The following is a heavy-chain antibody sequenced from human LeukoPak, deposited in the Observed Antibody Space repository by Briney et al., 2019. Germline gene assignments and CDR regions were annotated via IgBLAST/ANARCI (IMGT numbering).Heavy chain of an antibody. J-gene: IGHJ5*02. Sequence: SVKVSCKASGGTFSSYAISWVRQAPGQGLEWMGGIIPIFGTANYAQKFQGRVTITTDESTSTAYMELSSLRSEDTAVYYCARGGSSSSFANWFDPWGQGTLVTDSS. CDR3: ARGGSSSSFANWFDP. V-gene: IGHV1-69*05. CDR1: GGTFSSYA. CDR2: IIPIFGTA. D-gene: IGHD6-6*01.